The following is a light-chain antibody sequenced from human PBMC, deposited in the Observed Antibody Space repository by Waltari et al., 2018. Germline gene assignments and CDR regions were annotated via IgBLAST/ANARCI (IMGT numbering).Light chain of an antibody. Sequence: QSALTQPASVSGSPGQSITISCTGTSSDVGGYNYVSWYQQHPGKAPKLMIYEVSNRPSGVSNRFSGSKAGNTASLTISGLQAEDEADYYCCSYAGDYSWIFGGGTKVTVL. CDR2: EVS. V-gene: IGLV2-14*01. CDR1: SSDVGGYNY. CDR3: CSYAGDYSWI. J-gene: IGLJ2*01.